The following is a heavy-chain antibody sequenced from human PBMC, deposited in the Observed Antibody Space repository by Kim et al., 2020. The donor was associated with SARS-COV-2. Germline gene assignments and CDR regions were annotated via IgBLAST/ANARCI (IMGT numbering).Heavy chain of an antibody. Sequence: ASVKVSCKASGYTFTSYAMHWVRQAPGQRLEWMGWINAGNGNTKYSQKFQGRVTITRDTSANTAYMELSSLRSEDTAVYYCARDRKTRWLQFPTWFDPWGQGTLVTVSS. CDR1: GYTFTSYA. J-gene: IGHJ5*02. CDR3: ARDRKTRWLQFPTWFDP. D-gene: IGHD5-12*01. CDR2: INAGNGNT. V-gene: IGHV1-3*01.